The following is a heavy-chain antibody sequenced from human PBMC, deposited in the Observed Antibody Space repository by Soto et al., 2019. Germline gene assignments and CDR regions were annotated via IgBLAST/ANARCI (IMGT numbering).Heavy chain of an antibody. Sequence: QVQLVQSGAEVRRPGSSVKVSCKASEDTFSTYAIGWVRQAPGQGLEWMGGIIPIFDTTNYAQSFRDRVTITADKSTNTVYMELSSLRFEDTAVYYCARRSRRSVDSSSGFNAWGQGTTVTVSS. CDR3: ARRSRRSVDSSSGFNA. CDR2: IIPIFDTT. D-gene: IGHD2-15*01. CDR1: EDTFSTYA. J-gene: IGHJ6*02. V-gene: IGHV1-69*06.